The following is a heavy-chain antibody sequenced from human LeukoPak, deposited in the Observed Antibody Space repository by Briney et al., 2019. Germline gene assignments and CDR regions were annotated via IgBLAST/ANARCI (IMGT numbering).Heavy chain of an antibody. J-gene: IGHJ5*02. Sequence: SETLSLTCTASGGSISSSDYFWSWIRQPAGKGLEWIGRINSRGCTNYNPSLKSRVTLSVDTSKNQFSLKLTSVTVADTAVYYCARYRLGWFDPWGQGTLVTVSP. CDR2: INSRGCT. D-gene: IGHD6-25*01. CDR1: GGSISSSDYF. CDR3: ARYRLGWFDP. V-gene: IGHV4-61*02.